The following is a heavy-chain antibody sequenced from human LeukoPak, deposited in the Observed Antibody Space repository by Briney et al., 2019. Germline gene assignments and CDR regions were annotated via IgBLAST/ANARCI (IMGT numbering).Heavy chain of an antibody. CDR2: IKEDGTET. CDR1: GFMFSSNW. V-gene: IGHV3-7*03. D-gene: IGHD5-24*01. J-gene: IGHJ4*02. CDR3: AKEGRSLQTY. Sequence: GGSLRLSCAASGFMFSSNWMSWVRLAPGKGLEWVANIKEDGTETYYVDSVKGRFTISRDNAKNSLYLQMNSLRVEDTAVYYCAKEGRSLQTYWGQGTLVSVSS.